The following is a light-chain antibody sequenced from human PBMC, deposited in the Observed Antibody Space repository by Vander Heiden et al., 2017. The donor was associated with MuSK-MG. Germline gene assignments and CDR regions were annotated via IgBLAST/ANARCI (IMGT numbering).Light chain of an antibody. Sequence: QSVLTQPPSVSGAPGQRVIISCSGSSSNIGRPSGNWYQQFAGAALKLLIYSSARRPSGVPDRFSGSKSGTSASLAISGLQSEDEAEYYCAAWDDILNGAVFGGGTKLTVL. V-gene: IGLV1-44*01. J-gene: IGLJ2*01. CDR2: SSA. CDR1: SSNIGRPS. CDR3: AAWDDILNGAV.